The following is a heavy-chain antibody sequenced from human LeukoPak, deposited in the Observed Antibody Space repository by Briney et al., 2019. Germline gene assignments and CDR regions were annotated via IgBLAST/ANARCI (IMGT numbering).Heavy chain of an antibody. CDR1: GFSLSTSGMG. CDR3: AHSRSQCSGGSCYFDWFDP. Sequence: ESGPTLVKPTQTLTLTCTFSGFSLSTSGMGVGWIRQPPGKALEWLALIYWNDDKRYSPSLKSRLTITKDTSKNQVVLTMTNMDPVDTATYYCAHSRSQCSGGSCYFDWFDPWGQGTLVTVSS. V-gene: IGHV2-5*01. J-gene: IGHJ5*02. D-gene: IGHD2-15*01. CDR2: IYWNDDK.